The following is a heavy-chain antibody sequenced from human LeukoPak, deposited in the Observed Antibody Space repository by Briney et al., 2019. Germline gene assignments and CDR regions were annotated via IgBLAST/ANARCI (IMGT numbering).Heavy chain of an antibody. V-gene: IGHV2-5*02. J-gene: IGHJ4*02. CDR3: VLRRIYSPFDY. CDR1: GFSLSTSGVG. D-gene: IGHD4-11*01. CDR2: IYWDDDK. Sequence: SGPTLVKPTQTLTLTCTFSGFSLSTSGVGVGWVRQPPGKALEWLALIYWDDDKRYNSSLKSRLTITKDTSKNQVVLTMTNVDPVDTATYYCVLRRIYSPFDYWGQGALVTVSS.